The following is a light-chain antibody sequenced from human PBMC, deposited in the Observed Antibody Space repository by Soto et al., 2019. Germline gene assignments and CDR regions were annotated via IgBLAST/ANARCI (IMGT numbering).Light chain of an antibody. CDR2: SDD. CDR1: GSNIGSNT. Sequence: QAVVTQPPSVSGTPGQGVTISCSGSGSNIGSNTVNWYQQLPGTAPKVVIYSDDQRPSGVPARFSGSRSGTSASLAITGLQSDDEADYYCAAWDDSLGGHVVFGGGTKLTVL. CDR3: AAWDDSLGGHVV. J-gene: IGLJ2*01. V-gene: IGLV1-44*01.